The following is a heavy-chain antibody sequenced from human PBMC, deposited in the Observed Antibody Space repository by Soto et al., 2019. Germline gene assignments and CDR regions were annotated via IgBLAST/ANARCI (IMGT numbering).Heavy chain of an antibody. J-gene: IGHJ5*02. CDR2: IYYSGTT. CDR3: ARGGASSKWLDP. V-gene: IGHV4-59*01. CDR1: GDSMSGSA. D-gene: IGHD3-10*01. Sequence: TLALTWPVAGDSMSGSAWSCIRQPPGKGLEWIGFIYYSGTTNYNPSLKSRVTISVDTSKNQFSLQLTSVTAADTAVYYCARGGASSKWLDPWGQGTLVTVSS.